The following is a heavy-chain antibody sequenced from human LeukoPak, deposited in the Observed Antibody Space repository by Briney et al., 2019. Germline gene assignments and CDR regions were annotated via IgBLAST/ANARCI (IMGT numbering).Heavy chain of an antibody. V-gene: IGHV4-38-2*02. CDR3: ASTDPSYSNWFDP. CDR1: GYSIASGYY. D-gene: IGHD2-21*01. CDR2: IYHTGNT. J-gene: IGHJ5*02. Sequence: SETLSLTCSVSGYSIASGYYWGWIRPPPGKGLEWIGSIYHTGNTFYDPSFNSRVTISVDTAKKQFSLSLSSVTAADTAVYYCASTDPSYSNWFDPWGQGTLVTVSS.